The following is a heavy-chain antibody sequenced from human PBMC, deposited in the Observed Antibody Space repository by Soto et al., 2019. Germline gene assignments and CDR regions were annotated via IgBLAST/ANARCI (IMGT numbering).Heavy chain of an antibody. CDR1: GFTFSSYA. D-gene: IGHD3-22*01. CDR3: AKGIVYYYDSSGYFAY. CDR2: ISGSGGST. V-gene: IGHV3-23*01. J-gene: IGHJ4*02. Sequence: GSLRLSCAASGFTFSSYAMSWVRQAPGKGLEWVSAISGSGGSTYYADSVKGRFPISRDNSKNTLYLQMNSLRAEDTAVYYCAKGIVYYYDSSGYFAYWGQGTLVTVSS.